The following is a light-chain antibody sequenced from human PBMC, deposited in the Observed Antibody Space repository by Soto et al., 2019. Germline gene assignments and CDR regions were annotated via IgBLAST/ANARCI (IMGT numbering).Light chain of an antibody. CDR1: QSLSSNY. Sequence: EIVLTQSPGTLSLSPGQRATLSCRASQSLSSNYLAWYQQKPGLAPRLLIYGASSRATGIPDRFSGSASGTDFTLSISRLEPEDFAVYYSHQYDSSPLTFGGGTKVEIK. V-gene: IGKV3-20*01. CDR3: HQYDSSPLT. CDR2: GAS. J-gene: IGKJ4*01.